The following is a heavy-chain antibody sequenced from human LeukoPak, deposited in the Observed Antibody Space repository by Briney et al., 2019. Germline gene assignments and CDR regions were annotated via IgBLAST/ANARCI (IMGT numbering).Heavy chain of an antibody. CDR2: INPNSGGT. CDR1: GYTFTVYY. V-gene: IGHV1-2*05. Sequence: PSVSLSCKASGYTFTVYYMHCGRQAPGQGLEWMGGINPNSGGTNYAQKLQGRVTMTRATSISTAYMELSRLRSDATVVYYCARHTKGDYWYWGQGTLVTVSS. D-gene: IGHD4-17*01. J-gene: IGHJ4*02. CDR3: ARHTKGDYWY.